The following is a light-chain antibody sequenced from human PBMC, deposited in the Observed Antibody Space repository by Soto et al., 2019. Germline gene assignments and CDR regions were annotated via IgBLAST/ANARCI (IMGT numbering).Light chain of an antibody. J-gene: IGKJ5*01. CDR3: QHRSEWPVS. CDR2: DAS. CDR1: QSVSSY. V-gene: IGKV3-11*01. Sequence: EIVLTQSPATLSLSPGERATLSCRASQSVSSYLAWYQQKPGQAPRLLIYDASNRATGIPARFSGSGSGTDFTLTISSLEPEDFAVYYCQHRSEWPVSFGQGTRLEI.